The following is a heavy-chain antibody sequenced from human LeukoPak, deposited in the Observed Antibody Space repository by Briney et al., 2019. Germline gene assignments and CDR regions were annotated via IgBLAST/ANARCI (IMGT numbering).Heavy chain of an antibody. V-gene: IGHV3-9*01. Sequence: GRSLRLSCAASGFTFDDYAMHWVRQAPGKGLEWVSGISWNSGSIGYADSVKGRFTISRDNAKNSLYLQMNSLRAEDTAVYYCARDVDTAHWGQGTLVTVSS. D-gene: IGHD5-18*01. CDR1: GFTFDDYA. CDR2: ISWNSGSI. CDR3: ARDVDTAH. J-gene: IGHJ4*02.